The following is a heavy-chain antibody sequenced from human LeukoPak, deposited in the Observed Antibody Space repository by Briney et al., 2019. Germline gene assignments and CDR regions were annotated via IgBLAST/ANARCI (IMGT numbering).Heavy chain of an antibody. Sequence: ASVKVSCKASGFTFTSYGFNWVRQAPGQGLEWMGWISAYSDNTNFAQKFQDRVTMTTDTSTSTAYMELRSLRSEDTAVYYCARAPLVHSSSPPLYYYYYYMDVWGKGTTVTVSS. D-gene: IGHD6-6*01. CDR2: ISAYSDNT. V-gene: IGHV1-18*04. CDR3: ARAPLVHSSSPPLYYYYYYMDV. CDR1: GFTFTSYG. J-gene: IGHJ6*03.